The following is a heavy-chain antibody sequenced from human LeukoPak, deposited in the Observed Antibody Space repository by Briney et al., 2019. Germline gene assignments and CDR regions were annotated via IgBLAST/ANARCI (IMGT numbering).Heavy chain of an antibody. CDR2: INPSGGST. V-gene: IGHV1-46*01. J-gene: IGHJ4*02. D-gene: IGHD5-24*01. CDR3: ARDEVEMATTVDY. CDR1: GYTFTSYY. Sequence: ASVKASCKASGYTFTSYYMHWVRQAPGQGLEWMGIINPSGGSTSYAQKFQGRVTITADKSTSTAYMELSSLRSEDTAVYYCARDEVEMATTVDYWGQGTLVTVSS.